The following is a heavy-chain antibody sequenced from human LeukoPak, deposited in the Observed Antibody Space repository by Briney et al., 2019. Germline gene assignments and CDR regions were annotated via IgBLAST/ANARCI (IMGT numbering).Heavy chain of an antibody. V-gene: IGHV3-74*01. CDR3: VRDPPGEGVDY. D-gene: IGHD2-21*01. Sequence: PGRSLRLSCAASGFTFSSFGMHWVRQAPGKGLVWVSRINNDGSSTNYADSVKGRFTISRDNAKNTVYLQMNSLRGEDTAVYYCVRDPPGEGVDYWGQGTLVAVSS. J-gene: IGHJ4*02. CDR1: GFTFSSFG. CDR2: INNDGSST.